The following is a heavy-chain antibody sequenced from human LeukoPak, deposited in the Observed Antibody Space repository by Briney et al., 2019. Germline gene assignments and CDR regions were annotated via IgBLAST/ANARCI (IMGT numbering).Heavy chain of an antibody. Sequence: ASVKVSCKASGYTFTGYYMHWVRQAPGQGLEWMGWINPNSGGTNYAQKFQGRVTMTRDTSISTAYMELSRLRSDDTAVYYCARVDWYSSSPYYFDYWGQGTLVTVSS. CDR3: ARVDWYSSSPYYFDY. J-gene: IGHJ4*02. CDR2: INPNSGGT. D-gene: IGHD6-6*01. V-gene: IGHV1-2*02. CDR1: GYTFTGYY.